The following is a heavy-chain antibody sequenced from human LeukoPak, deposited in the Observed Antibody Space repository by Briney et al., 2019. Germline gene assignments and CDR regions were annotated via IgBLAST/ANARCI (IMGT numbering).Heavy chain of an antibody. D-gene: IGHD1-7*01. CDR2: INPNSGGT. CDR3: ARAMLELREGVDY. V-gene: IGHV1-2*02. CDR1: GYTFTGYY. J-gene: IGHJ4*02. Sequence: ASVRVSCTASGYTFTGYYMHWVRQAPGQGLEWMGWINPNSGGTNYAQKFQGRVTMTRDTSISTAYMELSRLRSDDTAVYYCARAMLELREGVDYWGQGTLVTVSS.